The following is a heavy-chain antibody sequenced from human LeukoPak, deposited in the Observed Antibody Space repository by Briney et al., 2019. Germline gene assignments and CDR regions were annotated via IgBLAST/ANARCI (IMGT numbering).Heavy chain of an antibody. V-gene: IGHV3-23*01. D-gene: IGHD6-6*01. CDR1: GFTFSSYA. CDR2: ISGSSGST. Sequence: GGSLRLSCAASGFTFSSYAVSWVRQAPGKGLEWVSGISGSSGSTYYADSVKGRFTISRDNSKNTLYLQMNSLRVEDTAVYYCAKDPHRSTSPWYFDLWGRGTLVIVSS. CDR3: AKDPHRSTSPWYFDL. J-gene: IGHJ2*01.